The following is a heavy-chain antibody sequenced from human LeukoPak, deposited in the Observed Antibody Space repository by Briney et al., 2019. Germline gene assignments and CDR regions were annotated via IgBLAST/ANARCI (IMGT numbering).Heavy chain of an antibody. CDR1: GDSISSSNYY. CDR3: ASLGATTSGNWFDP. D-gene: IGHD1-26*01. V-gene: IGHV4-39*07. Sequence: SETLSLTCTVSGDSISSSNYYWGWIRQPPGKGLEWIASIYYSGSTYYNPSLKSRVTISVDTSKNQFSLKLSSVTAADTAVYYCASLGATTSGNWFDPWGQGTLVTVSS. CDR2: IYYSGST. J-gene: IGHJ5*02.